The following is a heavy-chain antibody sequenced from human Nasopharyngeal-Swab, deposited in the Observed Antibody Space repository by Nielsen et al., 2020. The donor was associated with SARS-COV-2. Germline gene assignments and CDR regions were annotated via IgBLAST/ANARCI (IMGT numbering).Heavy chain of an antibody. CDR3: ASGGSADDYGGKRTGPPDAFDI. CDR1: GYTFTTYD. D-gene: IGHD4-23*01. Sequence: ASVKVSCKASGYTFTTYDFNWVRQATGQGLEWMGWMNPNSGNTGYAQKFQGRVTMTRNTSIRTAYMELSSLRSEDTAVYYCASGGSADDYGGKRTGPPDAFDIWGQGTMVTVSS. J-gene: IGHJ3*02. CDR2: MNPNSGNT. V-gene: IGHV1-8*01.